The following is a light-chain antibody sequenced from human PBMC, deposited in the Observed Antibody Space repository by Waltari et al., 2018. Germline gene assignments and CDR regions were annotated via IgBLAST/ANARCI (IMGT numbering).Light chain of an antibody. V-gene: IGKV3-20*01. J-gene: IGKJ3*01. CDR3: QQYGSSPVT. CDR2: GAS. Sequence: EIVLTQSPGTLSLSPGERATLSCRASQSVSSSYLAWYQKKPGQSPRLLIFGASNRATGIPDRCSGSGSGTDFTLTISRLEPEDFAMYYCQQYGSSPVTFGPGTKVDIK. CDR1: QSVSSSY.